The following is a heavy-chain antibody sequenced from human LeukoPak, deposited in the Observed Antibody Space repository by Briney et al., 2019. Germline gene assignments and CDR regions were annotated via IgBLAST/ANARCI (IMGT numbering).Heavy chain of an antibody. V-gene: IGHV3-11*01. CDR3: ARDSRDRYPSKLGY. CDR1: GFTLSVYY. D-gene: IGHD5-24*01. Sequence: SLRLSCAASGFTLSVYYTGWVRQAPGEGLEWVSYISSIGSTIYYTDSVKGRFTISRDNAKNSLYVQMNSLRAEGTAVYYCARDSRDRYPSKLGYWGQGTLVTGSS. CDR2: ISSIGSTI. J-gene: IGHJ4*02.